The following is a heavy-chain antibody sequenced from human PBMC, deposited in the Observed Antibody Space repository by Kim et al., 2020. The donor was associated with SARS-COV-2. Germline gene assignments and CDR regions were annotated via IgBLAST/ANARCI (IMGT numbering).Heavy chain of an antibody. Sequence: ASVKVSCKASGYTFTTYAMHWVRQAPGQRLEWMGWINTGNGNTECSQNFQDRVTITRDTSATTAYMELSSLRSKDTAVYYCARCPGIATVSGYYFDLWGQGTLVTVSS. CDR3: ARCPGIATVSGYYFDL. D-gene: IGHD6-13*01. J-gene: IGHJ4*02. V-gene: IGHV1-3*04. CDR1: GYTFTTYA. CDR2: INTGNGNT.